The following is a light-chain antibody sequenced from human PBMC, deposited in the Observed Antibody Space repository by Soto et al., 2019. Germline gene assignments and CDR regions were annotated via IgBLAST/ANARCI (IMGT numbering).Light chain of an antibody. CDR2: WAS. J-gene: IGKJ4*01. V-gene: IGKV4-1*01. CDR3: QQYNSYPLT. CDR1: LSLLNSSNNKNY. Sequence: DIVMTHSPDSLAVSLGEGVNINWKSSLSLLNSSNNKNYVAWYQQKPGQPPKLLIYWASTRESGVPDRFSGSGSGTDFTLTISNLQPEDFATYYCQQYNSYPLTFGGGTKVDIK.